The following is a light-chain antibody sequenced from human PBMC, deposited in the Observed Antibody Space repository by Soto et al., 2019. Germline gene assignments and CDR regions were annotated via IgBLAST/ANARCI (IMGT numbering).Light chain of an antibody. Sequence: EIVFTQSPATLSVSPGERATLSCRASQSFTSNLAWYQHKPGQAPRLLIYGASTRATDVPDRFSGSGSGTEFTLTISSLQSEDFAVYYCQQYNNWHSWTFGQGTKVDIK. CDR1: QSFTSN. V-gene: IGKV3-15*01. CDR3: QQYNNWHSWT. CDR2: GAS. J-gene: IGKJ1*01.